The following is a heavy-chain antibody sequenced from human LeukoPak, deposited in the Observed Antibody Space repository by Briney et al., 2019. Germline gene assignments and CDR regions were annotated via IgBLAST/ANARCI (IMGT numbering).Heavy chain of an antibody. CDR2: ISGSGGST. J-gene: IGHJ4*02. V-gene: IGHV3-23*01. D-gene: IGHD3-3*01. Sequence: GGSLRLSCAASGFTFSSYAMSWVRQAPGKGLEWVSAISGSGGSTYYADSVKGRFTISRDNSKNTLYLQMNSLRAEDTAVYYCARKGRITIFGVAHFDYWGQGTLVTVSS. CDR3: ARKGRITIFGVAHFDY. CDR1: GFTFSSYA.